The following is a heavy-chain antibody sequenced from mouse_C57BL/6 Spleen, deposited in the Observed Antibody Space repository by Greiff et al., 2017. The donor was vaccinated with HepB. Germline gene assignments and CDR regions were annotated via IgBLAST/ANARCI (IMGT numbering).Heavy chain of an antibody. CDR3: ARGREYSYCFDY. CDR1: GYTFTDHT. D-gene: IGHD5-1*01. CDR2: IYPRDGST. V-gene: IGHV1-78*01. Sequence: VQLQQSDAELVKPGASVKISCKASGYTFTDHTIHWVKQRPEQGLEWIGYIYPRDGSTKYNEKFKGKATLTADKSSSTAYMQLNSLTSEDSAVYFGARGREYSYCFDYWGQGTTLTVSS. J-gene: IGHJ2*01.